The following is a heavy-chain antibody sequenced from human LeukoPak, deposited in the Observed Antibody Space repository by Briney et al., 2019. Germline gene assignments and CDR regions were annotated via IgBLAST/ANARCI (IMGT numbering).Heavy chain of an antibody. CDR2: IYYSGST. J-gene: IGHJ4*02. CDR1: GGSISSGSYY. CDR3: ARDPDYFDY. Sequence: SQTLSLTCTVSGGSISSGSYYWGWIRQPPGKGLEWIGSIYYSGSTYYNPSLKSRVTISVDTSKNQFSLKLSSVTAADTAVYYCARDPDYFDYWGQGTLVTVSS. V-gene: IGHV4-39*07.